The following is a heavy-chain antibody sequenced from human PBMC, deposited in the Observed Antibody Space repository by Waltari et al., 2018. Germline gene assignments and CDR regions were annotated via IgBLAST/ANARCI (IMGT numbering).Heavy chain of an antibody. D-gene: IGHD6-6*01. J-gene: IGHJ6*03. CDR1: GFTFGDYA. CDR3: SLSSPPYYYYYYMDV. Sequence: EVQLVESGGGLVQPGRSLRLSCTASGFTFGDYAMSWVRQAPGKGLEWVGFIRSKADGEKTEYAASVKGRFTISRDDSKSIAYLQMNSLKTEDTAVYYCSLSSPPYYYYYYMDVWGKGTTVTVSS. CDR2: IRSKADGEKT. V-gene: IGHV3-49*04.